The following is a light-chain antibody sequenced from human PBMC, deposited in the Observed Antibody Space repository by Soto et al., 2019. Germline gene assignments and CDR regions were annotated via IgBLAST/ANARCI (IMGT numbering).Light chain of an antibody. CDR1: QSVSSN. CDR3: QPYGSSPIT. Sequence: EIMVTQSPATLSLSPGERATLSCRASQSVSSNLAWYQQKPGQAPRLLIYGASSRATGIPDRFSGSGSGTDFTLTISRLEPEDFAVYYCQPYGSSPITVGPVTRLDIK. J-gene: IGKJ5*01. CDR2: GAS. V-gene: IGKV3-20*01.